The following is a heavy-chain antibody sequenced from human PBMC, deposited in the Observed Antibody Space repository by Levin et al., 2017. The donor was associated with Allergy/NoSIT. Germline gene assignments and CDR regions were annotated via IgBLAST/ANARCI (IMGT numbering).Heavy chain of an antibody. V-gene: IGHV3-30*04. D-gene: IGHD1-26*01. CDR1: GFTFSSYA. Sequence: GGSLRLSCAASGFTFSSYAMHWVRQAPGKGLEWVAVISYDGSNKYYADSVKGRFTISRDNSKNTLYLQKNSLRAEDTAVYYCARDQRLGATTLFYDYGMDVWGQGTTVTVSS. CDR2: ISYDGSNK. J-gene: IGHJ6*02. CDR3: ARDQRLGATTLFYDYGMDV.